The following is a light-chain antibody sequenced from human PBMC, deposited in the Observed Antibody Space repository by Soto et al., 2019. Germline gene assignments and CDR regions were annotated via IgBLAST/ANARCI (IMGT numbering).Light chain of an antibody. J-gene: IGKJ5*01. V-gene: IGKV3-11*01. CDR3: QQRSNWPPFT. CDR1: QSVSSY. CDR2: DAS. Sequence: EIVLTQSPATLSLSPGERATLSCRASQSVSSYLAWYQQKPGQAPRLLIYDASNRATGIPARFSGSGSGTDFTLTISSLEPEDFAVYYCQQRSNWPPFTFGRGTRLENK.